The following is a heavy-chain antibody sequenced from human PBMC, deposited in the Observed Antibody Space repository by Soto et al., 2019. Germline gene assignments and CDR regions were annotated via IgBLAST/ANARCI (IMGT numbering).Heavy chain of an antibody. CDR2: ISDDGSNK. J-gene: IGHJ4*02. Sequence: QVQLVESGGGVVQPGRSLRLSCAASGFTFSSYGMHWVRQAPGKGLEWVAVISDDGSNKYYADSVKGRFTISRDNSKNTLYLQMNSLRAEDTAVYYCAKDLDYPYYFDSWGQGTLVTVSS. D-gene: IGHD5-12*01. CDR1: GFTFSSYG. CDR3: AKDLDYPYYFDS. V-gene: IGHV3-30*18.